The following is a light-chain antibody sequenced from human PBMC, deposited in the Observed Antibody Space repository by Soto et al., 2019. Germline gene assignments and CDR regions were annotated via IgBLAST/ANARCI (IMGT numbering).Light chain of an antibody. Sequence: QSALTQPPSVSGSPGQSVTISSTGTSSDVGSYNRVSWYQQPPGTAPKLMIYEVSNRPSGVPDRFSGSKSGNTASLTISGLQAEDESDYYCSSYTSSSEGVFGTGTKLTVL. CDR1: SSDVGSYNR. J-gene: IGLJ1*01. V-gene: IGLV2-18*02. CDR3: SSYTSSSEGV. CDR2: EVS.